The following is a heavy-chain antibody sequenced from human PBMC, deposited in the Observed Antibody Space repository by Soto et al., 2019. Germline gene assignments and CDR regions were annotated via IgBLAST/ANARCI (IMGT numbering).Heavy chain of an antibody. V-gene: IGHV4-4*02. Sequence: PSETLSLTCAVSGGSISSSNWWSWVRQPPGKGLEWIGEIYHSGSTNYNPSLKSRVTISVDKSKNQFSLKLSSVTAADTAVYYCARESPPTYYSDSSAYYNNWFDPWGQGTLVTVSS. D-gene: IGHD3-22*01. CDR3: ARESPPTYYSDSSAYYNNWFDP. J-gene: IGHJ5*02. CDR2: IYHSGST. CDR1: GGSISSSNW.